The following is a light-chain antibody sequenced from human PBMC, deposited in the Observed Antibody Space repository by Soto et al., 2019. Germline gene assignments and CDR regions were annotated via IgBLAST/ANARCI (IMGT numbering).Light chain of an antibody. Sequence: DIQMTQSPSSLSASVGDRVTITCRASQGFSTYLNWYQQKPGKAPKLLIYAASSLQSGVPSRFSGSESETDFTLTISSLQPEDFANYSCQQSYSTTWTFGQGTKVEIK. V-gene: IGKV1-39*01. J-gene: IGKJ1*01. CDR2: AAS. CDR3: QQSYSTTWT. CDR1: QGFSTY.